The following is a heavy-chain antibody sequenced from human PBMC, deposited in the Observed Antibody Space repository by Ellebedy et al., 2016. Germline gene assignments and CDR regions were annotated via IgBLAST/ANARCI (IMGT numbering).Heavy chain of an antibody. CDR1: GFSLNNARMG. Sequence: SGPTLVKPTETLTLTCTVSGFSLNNARMGVSWIRQPPGKALEWLAHIFSNDEKSYSTSLKSRLTISEDTSKSQVVLTMTNMDPVDTATYHCAWIMVRGPGDVWGKGTTVTVSS. D-gene: IGHD3-10*01. CDR3: AWIMVRGPGDV. J-gene: IGHJ6*04. V-gene: IGHV2-26*04. CDR2: IFSNDEK.